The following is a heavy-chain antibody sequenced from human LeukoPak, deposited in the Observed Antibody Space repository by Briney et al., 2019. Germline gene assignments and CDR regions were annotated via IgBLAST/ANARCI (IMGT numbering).Heavy chain of an antibody. J-gene: IGHJ3*01. CDR3: ARDPYPWRNYYGSGISL. CDR2: IKQDGSEK. V-gene: IGHV3-7*01. D-gene: IGHD3-10*01. Sequence: HSGGSLRLSCAASGFTFSSYGMSWVRQAPGKGLEWVANIKQDGSEKYYVDSVKGRFTISRDNAKNSLYLQMNSLRAEDTAVYYCARDPYPWRNYYGSGISLWGQGTMVTVSS. CDR1: GFTFSSYG.